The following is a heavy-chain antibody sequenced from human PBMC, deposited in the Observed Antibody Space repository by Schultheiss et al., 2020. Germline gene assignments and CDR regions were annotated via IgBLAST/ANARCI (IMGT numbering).Heavy chain of an antibody. CDR3: ATGEGVPAAIRSGYYYMDV. CDR1: GGSFSGYY. Sequence: TLSLTCAVYGGSFSGYYWSWIRQPPGKGLEWIGRIYYSGSTNYNPSLKSRVTISVDTSKNQFSLKLSSVTAADTAVYYCATGEGVPAAIRSGYYYMDVWGKGTTVNVSS. CDR2: IYYSGST. J-gene: IGHJ6*03. V-gene: IGHV4-34*01. D-gene: IGHD2-2*01.